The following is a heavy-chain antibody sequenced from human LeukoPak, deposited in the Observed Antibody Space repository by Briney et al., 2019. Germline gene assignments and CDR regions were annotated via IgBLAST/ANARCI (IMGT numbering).Heavy chain of an antibody. D-gene: IGHD3-3*01. Sequence: PGGSLRLSCAASGFTFSSYSMNWVRQAPGKGLEWVSSISSSSSYIYYADSVKGRFTISRDNAKNSLYLQMNSLRAEDTAVYYCARDSGTIFGVVSYYYYYGMDVWGQGTTVTVSS. J-gene: IGHJ6*02. V-gene: IGHV3-21*01. CDR2: ISSSSSYI. CDR3: ARDSGTIFGVVSYYYYYGMDV. CDR1: GFTFSSYS.